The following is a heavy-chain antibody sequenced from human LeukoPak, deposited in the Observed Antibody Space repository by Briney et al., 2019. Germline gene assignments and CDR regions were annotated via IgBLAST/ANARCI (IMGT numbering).Heavy chain of an antibody. J-gene: IGHJ4*02. V-gene: IGHV3-64*01. D-gene: IGHD3-10*01. Sequence: GGSLRLSCAASGFTFSNYAMHWVRQAPGKGLEYVSGISSNGGRTYFGNSVKGRFTISRDNSKNTLYLQMNSLRAEDTAVYYCAKDFAYYGSGSHNYWGQGTLVTVSS. CDR2: ISSNGGRT. CDR1: GFTFSNYA. CDR3: AKDFAYYGSGSHNY.